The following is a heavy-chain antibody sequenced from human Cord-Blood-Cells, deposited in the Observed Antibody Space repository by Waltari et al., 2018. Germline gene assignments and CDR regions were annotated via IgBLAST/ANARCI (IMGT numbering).Heavy chain of an antibody. V-gene: IGHV3-74*01. CDR3: ARGNWNQIDY. CDR2: MSSDGRST. D-gene: IGHD1-20*01. J-gene: IGHJ4*02. Sequence: EVQLVESGGGLVQPGGSLRLSCAASGFTFSSYWMHWVRQAPGEGLGWVACMSSDGRSTSYADTVKGRFTISRDNAKNTLYLQMNSLRAEDTAVYYCARGNWNQIDYWGQGTLVTVSA. CDR1: GFTFSSYW.